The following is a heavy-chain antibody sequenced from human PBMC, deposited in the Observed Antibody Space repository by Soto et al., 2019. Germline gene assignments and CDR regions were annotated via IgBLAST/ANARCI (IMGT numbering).Heavy chain of an antibody. Sequence: SVKVSCKASGYTFTSYYMHWVRQAPGQGLEWMGIINPSGGSTSYAQKFQGRVTMTRDTSTSTVYMELSSLRSEDTAVYYCARDEDYYDSSGYSFDYWGQGTLVTVSS. CDR2: INPSGGST. CDR1: GYTFTSYY. D-gene: IGHD3-22*01. V-gene: IGHV1-46*01. J-gene: IGHJ4*02. CDR3: ARDEDYYDSSGYSFDY.